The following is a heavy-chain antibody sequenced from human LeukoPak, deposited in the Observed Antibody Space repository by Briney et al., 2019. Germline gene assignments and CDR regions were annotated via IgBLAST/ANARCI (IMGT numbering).Heavy chain of an antibody. V-gene: IGHV1-8*01. J-gene: IGHJ5*02. D-gene: IGHD3-16*01. Sequence: GASVKVSCKASGYTFTSYDINWVRQATGQGLEWMGWMNPNSGNTGYAQKFQGRVTMTRKTTISTAYMELSSLRSEDTAVYYCARGPSYVVTFGGVINWFDPWGQGTLVTVSS. CDR2: MNPNSGNT. CDR1: GYTFTSYD. CDR3: ARGPSYVVTFGGVINWFDP.